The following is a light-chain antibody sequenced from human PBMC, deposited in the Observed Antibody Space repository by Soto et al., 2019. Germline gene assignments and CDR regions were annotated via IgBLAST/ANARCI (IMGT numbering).Light chain of an antibody. J-gene: IGLJ2*01. V-gene: IGLV2-14*01. CDR3: SSYTTRTTLVL. Sequence: QSALTQPASVSGSPGQSITISCTGTSSDVGYYNYVSWYQQHPGKAPKLMIYEVSNRPSGVSNRFSGSKSGNTASLTISGLEAEDEADYYCSSYTTRTTLVLFGGGTQLTVL. CDR1: SSDVGYYNY. CDR2: EVS.